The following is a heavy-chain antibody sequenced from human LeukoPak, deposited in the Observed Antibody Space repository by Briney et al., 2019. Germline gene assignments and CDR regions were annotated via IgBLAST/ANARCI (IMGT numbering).Heavy chain of an antibody. CDR1: GFTFSSYA. Sequence: SGGSLRLSCAASGFTFSSYAMSWVRQAPGKGLEWVSAISGSGGSTYYADSVKGRFTISRDNSKNTLYLQMNSLRAEDTAVYYCAKDGYSYGYPFDYWGQGTLVTVSS. CDR3: AKDGYSYGYPFDY. J-gene: IGHJ4*02. CDR2: ISGSGGST. V-gene: IGHV3-23*01. D-gene: IGHD5-18*01.